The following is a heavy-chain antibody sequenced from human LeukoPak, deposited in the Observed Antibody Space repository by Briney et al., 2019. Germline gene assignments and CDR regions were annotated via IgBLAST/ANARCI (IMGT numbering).Heavy chain of an antibody. CDR2: IYYTGST. CDR3: ARGGFGEPY. CDR1: GASISSSF. Sequence: PSETLSLTCTVSGASISSSFWTWIRQSPGKGLEWLAYIYYTGSTNLNPSLKSRLTISVDTSKNQFSLKLSSVTAADAAVYYCARGGFGEPYWGQGTLVTVSS. J-gene: IGHJ4*02. D-gene: IGHD3-10*01. V-gene: IGHV4-59*01.